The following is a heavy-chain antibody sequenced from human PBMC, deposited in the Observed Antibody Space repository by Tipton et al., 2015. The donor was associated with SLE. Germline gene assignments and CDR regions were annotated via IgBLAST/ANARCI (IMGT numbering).Heavy chain of an antibody. Sequence: TLSLTCGVYNGYLSGFYWSWIRQSPGKGLDWIGEISYSGNTKYKPSLKSRVTMSIDTSKNQFSLKLSSVTAADTAVYFCARGRYSSSSYGDYFDYWGQGTLVTVSS. CDR2: ISYSGNT. V-gene: IGHV4-34*01. J-gene: IGHJ4*02. CDR3: ARGRYSSSSYGDYFDY. CDR1: NGYLSGFY. D-gene: IGHD6-13*01.